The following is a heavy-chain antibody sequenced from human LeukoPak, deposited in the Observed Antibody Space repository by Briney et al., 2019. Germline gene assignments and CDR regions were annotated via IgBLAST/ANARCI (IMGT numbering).Heavy chain of an antibody. J-gene: IGHJ6*02. CDR1: GGSISSYY. Sequence: SETLSLTCGVSGGSISSYYWSWIRQPPGKGLEWIGYIYYSGSTNYNPSLKSRVTISVDTSNNQFSLKLSSVTAADTAVYYCARLSLIAVAGTTYYYYGMDVWGQGTTVTVSS. CDR3: ARLSLIAVAGTTYYYYGMDV. V-gene: IGHV4-59*08. D-gene: IGHD6-19*01. CDR2: IYYSGST.